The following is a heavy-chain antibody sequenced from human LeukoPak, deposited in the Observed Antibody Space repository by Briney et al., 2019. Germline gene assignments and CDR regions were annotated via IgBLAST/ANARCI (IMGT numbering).Heavy chain of an antibody. Sequence: GGSLRLSCVASGLSISGQWMNWVRQAPGQGLEWVANIKHDGSEEYYVDSVKGRFTISRDDGRNSVSLQMNSVRAEDTAVYYCGYTDNFYHWGQGTLVVVSS. CDR3: GYTDNFYH. J-gene: IGHJ4*02. CDR1: GLSISGQW. CDR2: IKHDGSEE. D-gene: IGHD3-16*02. V-gene: IGHV3-7*01.